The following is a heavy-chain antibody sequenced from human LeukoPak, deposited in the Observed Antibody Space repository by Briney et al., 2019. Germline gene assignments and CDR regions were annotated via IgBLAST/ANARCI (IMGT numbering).Heavy chain of an antibody. D-gene: IGHD2-8*01. CDR2: IYSSGNT. CDR3: ASRSAYEILFDY. Sequence: PSETLSLTCTVSRYSTSSGYYWGWIRQAPGKGLEWIGTIYSSGNTYHNPSLKSRLTVSLDTSKKRFSMRLSSVTAADTAVYYCASRSAYEILFDYWGPGTLVTVSS. V-gene: IGHV4-38-2*02. CDR1: RYSTSSGYY. J-gene: IGHJ4*02.